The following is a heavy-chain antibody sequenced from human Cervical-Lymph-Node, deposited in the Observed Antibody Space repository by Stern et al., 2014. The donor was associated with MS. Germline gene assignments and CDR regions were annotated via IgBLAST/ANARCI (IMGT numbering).Heavy chain of an antibody. CDR1: GYTFTSYA. V-gene: IGHV1-3*01. CDR2: VIPGNGDT. D-gene: IGHD1-1*01. CDR3: ARDQTSTEKGLDY. J-gene: IGHJ4*02. Sequence: VQLLESGAELKKPGASVKVSCKAFGYTFTSYAIHWVRQATGQRLEWVGWVIPGNGDTRYARNLQGRVTINRDTSANTAYMELNSLRSEDTAIYYCARDQTSTEKGLDYWGQGTLVTVSS.